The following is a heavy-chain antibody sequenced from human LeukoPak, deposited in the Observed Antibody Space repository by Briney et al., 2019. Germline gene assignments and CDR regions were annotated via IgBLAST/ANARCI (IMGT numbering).Heavy chain of an antibody. CDR1: GGSISSGGYY. D-gene: IGHD4-17*01. CDR3: AGHPAPYDYGDSRPEYYFDY. Sequence: PSETLSLTCTVSGGSISSGGYYWSWIRQPPGKGLEWIGYIYYSGSTNYNPSLKSRVTIPVDTSKNQFSLKLSSVTAADTAVYYCAGHPAPYDYGDSRPEYYFDYWAREPWSPSPQ. J-gene: IGHJ4*02. CDR2: IYYSGST. V-gene: IGHV4-61*08.